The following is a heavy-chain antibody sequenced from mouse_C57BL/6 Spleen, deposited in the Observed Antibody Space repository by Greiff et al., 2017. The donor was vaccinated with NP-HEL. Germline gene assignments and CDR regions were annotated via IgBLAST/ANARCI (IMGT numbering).Heavy chain of an antibody. V-gene: IGHV1-50*01. CDR2: IDPSDSYP. Sequence: QVQLQQPGAELVKPGASVKLSCKASGYTFTSYWMQWVKQRPGQGLEWIGEIDPSDSYPNYNQKFKGKATLTVDTSSSTAYMQLSSLTSEDSAVYYCARNEGSYWYFDVWGTGTTVTVSS. CDR1: GYTFTSYW. J-gene: IGHJ1*03. CDR3: ARNEGSYWYFDV.